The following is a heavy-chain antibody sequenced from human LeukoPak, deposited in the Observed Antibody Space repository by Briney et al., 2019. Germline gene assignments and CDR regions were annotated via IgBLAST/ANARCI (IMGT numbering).Heavy chain of an antibody. CDR3: ARALVPAAKDYYYYYMDV. J-gene: IGHJ6*03. Sequence: SETLSLTCAVYGGSFSGYYWSWIRQPPGKGLEWIGYIYYSGSTNYNPSLKSRVTISVDTSKNQFSLKLSSVTAADTAVYYCARALVPAAKDYYYYYMDVWGKGTTVTISS. CDR2: IYYSGST. CDR1: GGSFSGYY. D-gene: IGHD2-2*01. V-gene: IGHV4-59*01.